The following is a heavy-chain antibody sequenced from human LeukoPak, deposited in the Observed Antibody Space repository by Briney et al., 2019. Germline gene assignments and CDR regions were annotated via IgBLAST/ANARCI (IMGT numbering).Heavy chain of an antibody. J-gene: IGHJ6*02. CDR3: GRETLGYCSGTTCSLGMDV. Sequence: SETLSLTCAVSGGSFSSGCFSWSWIRQPPGKGLEWIGYMFHNGSTHYSPSLQRRVTISVDRFKNQFSLRLRSVTAADTAVYYCGRETLGYCSGTTCSLGMDVWGQGTTVTVSS. D-gene: IGHD2-2*01. V-gene: IGHV4-30-2*01. CDR2: MFHNGST. CDR1: GGSFSSGCFS.